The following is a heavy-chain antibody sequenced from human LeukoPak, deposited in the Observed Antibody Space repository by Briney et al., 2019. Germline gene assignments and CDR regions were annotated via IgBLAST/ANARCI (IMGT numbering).Heavy chain of an antibody. CDR3: ARGPNSNWSGLDF. J-gene: IGHJ4*02. CDR2: INGDGTET. CDR1: GFTFSTYW. D-gene: IGHD6-6*01. V-gene: IGHV3-74*01. Sequence: GGSLRLSCVASGFTFSTYWMHWVRQAPGEGLVWVSRINGDGTETTYADSVKGRLSVSRDNAKNTLYLQMNSLRVEDTAVYYCARGPNSNWSGLDFWGQGTLLTVSS.